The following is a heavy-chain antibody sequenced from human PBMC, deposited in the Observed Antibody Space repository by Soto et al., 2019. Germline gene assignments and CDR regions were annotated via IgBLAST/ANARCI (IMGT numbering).Heavy chain of an antibody. D-gene: IGHD5-18*01. Sequence: GVSLTLSWAASGFLFNTYIVNWVRPDLGKGLEWVSYISGSSQTIFYADSVRGRFTISRDNANNSTYLQMVSLRDEDTAVYYCTSPRGDTYVLGLDYWGQGTLVTVS. CDR1: GFLFNTYI. CDR2: ISGSSQTI. CDR3: TSPRGDTYVLGLDY. J-gene: IGHJ4*02. V-gene: IGHV3-48*02.